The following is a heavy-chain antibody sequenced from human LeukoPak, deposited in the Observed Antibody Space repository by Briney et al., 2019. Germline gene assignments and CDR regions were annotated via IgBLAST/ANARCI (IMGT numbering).Heavy chain of an antibody. V-gene: IGHV3-23*01. J-gene: IGHJ3*02. CDR1: GFTFSSYA. CDR2: ISGSGGST. D-gene: IGHD5-24*01. Sequence: PGGSLRLSCAASGFTFSSYAMSWVRQAPGKGLEWVSAISGSGGSTYYADSVKGPFTISRDNSKNTLYLQMNSLRAEDTAVYYCASVEMATITADAFDIWGQGTMVTVSS. CDR3: ASVEMATITADAFDI.